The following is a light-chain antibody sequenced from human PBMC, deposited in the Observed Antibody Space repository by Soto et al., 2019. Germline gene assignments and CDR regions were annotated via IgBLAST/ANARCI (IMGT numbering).Light chain of an antibody. V-gene: IGKV4-1*01. J-gene: IGKJ2*01. CDR1: QSVLYSSNNKNY. Sequence: DIVMTQSPDSLAVSLGERATINCKSSQSVLYSSNNKNYLAWYQQKPGQHPKLLIYWASTRESGVPDRFSGSGSGTDFTLTISSLQAEDVAVYYCQQYYSTPYTFGQGIKLEIK. CDR2: WAS. CDR3: QQYYSTPYT.